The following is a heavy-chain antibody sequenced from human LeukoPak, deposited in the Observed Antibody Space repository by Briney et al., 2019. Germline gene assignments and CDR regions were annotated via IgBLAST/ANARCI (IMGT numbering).Heavy chain of an antibody. CDR1: GFAFSGYG. V-gene: IGHV3-23*01. Sequence: GGSLRLSCAASGFAFSGYGMSWVRQAPGKRLEWVSGISSSGSSTYYADSVKGRFTISRDNSKNTLYLQMNSLRGEDTAIYFCSKGPEYSSTWKVFHFWGQGTLVTVSS. D-gene: IGHD6-13*01. J-gene: IGHJ4*02. CDR3: SKGPEYSSTWKVFHF. CDR2: ISSSGSST.